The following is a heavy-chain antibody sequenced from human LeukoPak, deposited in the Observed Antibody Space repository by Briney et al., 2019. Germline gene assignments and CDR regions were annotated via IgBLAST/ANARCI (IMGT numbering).Heavy chain of an antibody. CDR2: IKQDGSEK. D-gene: IGHD3-22*01. CDR3: ASHGITMIVVAPDDAFDI. Sequence: GGSLRLSCAASGFTFSSYWMSWVRQAPGKRLEWVANIKQDGSEKYYVDSVKGRFTISRDNAKNSLYLQMNSLRAEDTAVYYCASHGITMIVVAPDDAFDIWGQGTMVTVSS. CDR1: GFTFSSYW. V-gene: IGHV3-7*01. J-gene: IGHJ3*02.